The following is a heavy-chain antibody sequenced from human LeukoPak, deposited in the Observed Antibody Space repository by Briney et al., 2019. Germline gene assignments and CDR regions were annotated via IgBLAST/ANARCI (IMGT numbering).Heavy chain of an antibody. CDR3: ARDDCSSISCYHNWFDP. Sequence: SGGSLRLSCAASGFTLSSYWMSWVGQAPGKGLEWVANIKQDGSEKYYVDSVKGRFTISRDNAKNSLYLQMNSLRAEDTAVYYCARDDCSSISCYHNWFDPWGQGTLVTVSS. D-gene: IGHD2-2*01. CDR2: IKQDGSEK. J-gene: IGHJ5*02. CDR1: GFTLSSYW. V-gene: IGHV3-7*01.